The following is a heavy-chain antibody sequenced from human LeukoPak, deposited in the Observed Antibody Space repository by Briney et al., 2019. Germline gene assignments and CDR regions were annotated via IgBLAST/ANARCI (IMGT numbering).Heavy chain of an antibody. V-gene: IGHV1-2*02. Sequence: ASVKVSCKASGYTFTGYYMHWVRQAPGQGLEWMGWINPNSGGTNYAQKFQGRVTMTRDTSISTAYMELSRLRSDDTAVYYCARVIAAARYMDVWGKGTTVTVSS. CDR3: ARVIAAARYMDV. J-gene: IGHJ6*03. CDR2: INPNSGGT. D-gene: IGHD6-6*01. CDR1: GYTFTGYY.